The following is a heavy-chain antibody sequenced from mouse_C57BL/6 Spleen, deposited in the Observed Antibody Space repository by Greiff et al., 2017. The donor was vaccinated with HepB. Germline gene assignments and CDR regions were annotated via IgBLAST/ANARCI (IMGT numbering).Heavy chain of an antibody. CDR3: ARPSSLYYAMDY. V-gene: IGHV1-42*01. CDR2: INPSTGGT. J-gene: IGHJ4*01. CDR1: GYSFTGYY. D-gene: IGHD1-1*01. Sequence: EVQLQQSGPELVKPGASVKISCKASGYSFTGYYMNWVKQSPEKSLEWIGEINPSTGGTTYNQKFKAKATLTVDKSSSTAYMQLKSLTSEDSAVYYCARPSSLYYAMDYWGQGTSVTVSS.